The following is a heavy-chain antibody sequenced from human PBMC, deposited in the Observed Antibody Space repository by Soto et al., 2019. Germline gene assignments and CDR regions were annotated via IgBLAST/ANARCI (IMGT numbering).Heavy chain of an antibody. Sequence: KPSETLSLTCAVYGGSFSGYYWSWIRQPPGKGLEWIGEINHSGSTNYNPSLKSRVTISVDTSKNQFSLKLSSVTAADTAVYYCARSEYYYDSSGYFYYYYGMDVWGQGTTVTVSS. J-gene: IGHJ6*02. CDR1: GGSFSGYY. V-gene: IGHV4-34*01. D-gene: IGHD3-22*01. CDR3: ARSEYYYDSSGYFYYYYGMDV. CDR2: INHSGST.